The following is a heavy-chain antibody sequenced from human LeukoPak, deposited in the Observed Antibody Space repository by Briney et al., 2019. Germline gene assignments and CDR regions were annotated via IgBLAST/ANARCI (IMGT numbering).Heavy chain of an antibody. V-gene: IGHV1-8*01. J-gene: IGHJ4*02. CDR1: GYTFTSYD. D-gene: IGHD6-13*01. CDR2: MNPNSGNT. Sequence: ASVKVSCKASGYTFTSYDINWVRQATGQGLEWMGWMNPNSGNTGYAQKFQGRVTMTRDTSTNTIYMELSSLRSEDTAVYYCARVRVGSWYYFDYWGQGTLVTVSS. CDR3: ARVRVGSWYYFDY.